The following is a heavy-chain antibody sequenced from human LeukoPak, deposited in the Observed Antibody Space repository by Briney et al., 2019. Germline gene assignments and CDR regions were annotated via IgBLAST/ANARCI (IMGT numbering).Heavy chain of an antibody. D-gene: IGHD2-2*01. CDR1: GFTFSSYG. V-gene: IGHV3-33*01. CDR3: ARGVTRYCSSTSCYYFDY. J-gene: IGHJ4*02. Sequence: GGSLRLSCAASGFTFSSYGMHWARQAPGKGLEWVAVIWYDGSNKYYADSVKGRFTISRDNSKNTLYLQMNSLRAEDTAVCYCARGVTRYCSSTSCYYFDYWGQGTLVTVSS. CDR2: IWYDGSNK.